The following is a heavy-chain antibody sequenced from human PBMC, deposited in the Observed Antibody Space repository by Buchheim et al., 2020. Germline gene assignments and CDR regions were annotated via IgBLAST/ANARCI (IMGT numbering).Heavy chain of an antibody. D-gene: IGHD2-2*01. CDR1: GGSFSGYY. CDR2: INHSGST. J-gene: IGHJ6*02. CDR3: ARALCSSTSCYYYYYGMDV. Sequence: QVQLQQWGAGLLKPSETLSLTCAVYGGSFSGYYWSWIRQPPGKGLEWIGEINHSGSTNYNPSLKSRVTISVDTYKNPFSLKLSSVTAADTAVYYCARALCSSTSCYYYYYGMDVWGQGTT. V-gene: IGHV4-34*01.